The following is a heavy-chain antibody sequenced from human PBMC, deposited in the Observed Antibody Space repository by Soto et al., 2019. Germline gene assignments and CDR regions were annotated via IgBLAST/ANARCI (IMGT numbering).Heavy chain of an antibody. CDR2: IWYDGSNT. CDR3: ARGDDYGGNEGAFDY. V-gene: IGHV3-33*01. Sequence: QVQLVESGGGVVQPGRSLRLSCAASGFTFSSYGMHWVRQAPGKGLEWVAVIWYDGSNTYYADSVKGRFTISRDNSKNTPYLQMNSLRAEETAVYYCARGDDYGGNEGAFDYWGQGTLVTVSS. J-gene: IGHJ4*02. CDR1: GFTFSSYG. D-gene: IGHD4-17*01.